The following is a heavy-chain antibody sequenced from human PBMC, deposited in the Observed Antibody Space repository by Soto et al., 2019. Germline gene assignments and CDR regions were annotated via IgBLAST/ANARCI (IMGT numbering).Heavy chain of an antibody. J-gene: IGHJ4*02. CDR1: GGSVRSGSYY. Sequence: SETLSLTCTVSGGSVRSGSYYWSWIRQPPGKGLEWIGYIYYSGSTNYNPSLKSRVTISVDPSKNQFSLKLSSVTAADTAVYYCARDSYYDSSGDYDYFDYWGQGTLVTVSS. D-gene: IGHD3-22*01. V-gene: IGHV4-61*01. CDR3: ARDSYYDSSGDYDYFDY. CDR2: IYYSGST.